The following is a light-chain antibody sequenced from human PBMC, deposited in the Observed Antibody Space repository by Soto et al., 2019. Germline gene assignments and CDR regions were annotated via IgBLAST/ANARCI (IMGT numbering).Light chain of an antibody. CDR3: GSYTTSSTRV. CDR1: SSYVGAYDF. V-gene: IGLV2-14*03. Sequence: QSALAQPASVSGSPGQSITISCTGTSSYVGAYDFVSWYQQHPDKAPKLMIYEVSNRPSGVSYRFSGSKSVNTATLTISGLQAEDEADYYCGSYTTSSTRVFGTGTKVTVL. J-gene: IGLJ1*01. CDR2: EVS.